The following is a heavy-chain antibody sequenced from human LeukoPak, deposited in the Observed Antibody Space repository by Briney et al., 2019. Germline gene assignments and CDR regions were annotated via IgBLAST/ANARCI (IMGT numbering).Heavy chain of an antibody. D-gene: IGHD2-15*01. V-gene: IGHV3-48*03. CDR2: ISSSGRNI. CDR3: ARDAIDCSGGSCSVLLFDY. Sequence: PGGSLRLSCAASGFTFSSYEMNWVRQAPGKGLEGDSYISSSGRNIYYADSVKGRFPISRDNAKNSLYLQMNSLRAEDTAVYYCARDAIDCSGGSCSVLLFDYWGQGTLVTVSS. J-gene: IGHJ4*02. CDR1: GFTFSSYE.